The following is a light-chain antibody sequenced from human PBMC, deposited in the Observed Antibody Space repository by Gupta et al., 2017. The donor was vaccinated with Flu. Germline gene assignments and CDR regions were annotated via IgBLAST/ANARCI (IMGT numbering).Light chain of an antibody. V-gene: IGKV2-28*01. Sequence: DIAMTQSPLSLPVTPGEPASISCRSSQSLLHSNGYNSLDWYLQKPGQSPQLLIYLGSNRASGVPDRFSGSGSGTDFTLKISRVEAEDVGVYYCMQALQTHFTFGQGTRLEIK. CDR1: QSLLHSNGYNS. CDR2: LGS. J-gene: IGKJ5*01. CDR3: MQALQTHFT.